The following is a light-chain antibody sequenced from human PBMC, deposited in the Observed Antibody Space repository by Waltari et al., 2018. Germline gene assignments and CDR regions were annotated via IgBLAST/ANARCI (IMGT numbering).Light chain of an antibody. CDR1: SNDVGSYNL. CDR2: EAN. V-gene: IGLV2-23*01. Sequence: QSALTQPASVSGSPGQSITIPCTGTSNDVGSYNLVSWYQQHPGKAPKLIIYEANKRAAGLSNRLSGSKSGNTASLTISGLEAEDEAEYYCCSYAGSIFVFGTGTKVTVL. CDR3: CSYAGSIFV. J-gene: IGLJ1*01.